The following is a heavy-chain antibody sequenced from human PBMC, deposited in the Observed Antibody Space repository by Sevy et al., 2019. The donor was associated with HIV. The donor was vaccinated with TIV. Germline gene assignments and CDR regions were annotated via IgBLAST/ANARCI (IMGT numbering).Heavy chain of an antibody. D-gene: IGHD3-10*01. V-gene: IGHV1-24*01. CDR1: GYTLNELS. J-gene: IGHJ3*02. CDR3: ATGRWYRGVIISNLDGFDI. CDR2: FDPEDGET. Sequence: ASVKVSCKVSGYTLNELSMHWVRQAPGKGLEWMGGFDPEDGETIYAQKFQGRVTMTEDTSTDTAYMELSSLRSEDTAVYYCATGRWYRGVIISNLDGFDIWGQRTMVTVSS.